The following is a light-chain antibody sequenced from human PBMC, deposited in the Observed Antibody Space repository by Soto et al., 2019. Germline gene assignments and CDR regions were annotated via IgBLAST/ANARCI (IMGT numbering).Light chain of an antibody. J-gene: IGKJ1*01. CDR3: QQYETFSGT. V-gene: IGKV3-20*01. Sequence: EIVLTQSPGTLSLSPGERATLSCRASQTFSSIYLAWYQQKPGQAPRLLIYGASSRATGIPDRFSGSGSGTKFTLTIASLQPDDFATYYCQQYETFSGTFGPGTKVEI. CDR2: GAS. CDR1: QTFSSIY.